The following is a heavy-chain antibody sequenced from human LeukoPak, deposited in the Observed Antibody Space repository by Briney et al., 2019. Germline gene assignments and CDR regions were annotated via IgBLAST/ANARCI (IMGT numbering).Heavy chain of an antibody. CDR1: GYTFTGYY. V-gene: IGHV1-2*02. Sequence: ASVNVSCKASGYTFTGYYMHWVRQAPGQGLEWMGWINPNSGGTNYAQKFQGRVTMTRDTSISTAYMELSRLRSDDTAVYYCAREASAEMATISWGQGTLVTVSS. CDR2: INPNSGGT. CDR3: AREASAEMATIS. D-gene: IGHD5-24*01. J-gene: IGHJ4*02.